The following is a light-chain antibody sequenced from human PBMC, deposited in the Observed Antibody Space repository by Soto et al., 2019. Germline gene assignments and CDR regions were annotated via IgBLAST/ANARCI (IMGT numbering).Light chain of an antibody. V-gene: IGLV2-14*02. Sequence: QSALTQPASVSGSPGQSITISCTGTSSDVGGYNHVSWYQQHPGKAPKLMIYDGSNRPSGVSNRFSGSKSGNTASLTISGLQAEDEADYYCSSYTSSSTLVFGTGTKVTVL. J-gene: IGLJ1*01. CDR1: SSDVGGYNH. CDR3: SSYTSSSTLV. CDR2: DGS.